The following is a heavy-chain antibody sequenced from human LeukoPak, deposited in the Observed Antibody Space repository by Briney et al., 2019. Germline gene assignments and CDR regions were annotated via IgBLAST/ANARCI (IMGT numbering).Heavy chain of an antibody. CDR1: GDSISSGDYY. D-gene: IGHD3-10*01. V-gene: IGHV4-61*02. J-gene: IGHJ5*02. CDR2: IYTRGST. Sequence: PSETLSLTCTVSGDSISSGDYYWSWLRQPAGKGLEWIGRIYTRGSTNYNPSLTSRDTISVDTSKNQFSLQLSSVTAADTAVYYCARGRTYYYGSGSYYIRDNWFDPWGQGTLVTVSS. CDR3: ARGRTYYYGSGSYYIRDNWFDP.